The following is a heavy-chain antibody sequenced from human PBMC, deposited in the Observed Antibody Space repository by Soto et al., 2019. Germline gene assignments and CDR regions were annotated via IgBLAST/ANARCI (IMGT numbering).Heavy chain of an antibody. J-gene: IGHJ1*01. V-gene: IGHV4-34*01. D-gene: IGHD6-13*01. CDR2: INHGGSA. Sequence: SETLSLTCAVYGGSLSGYYWSWIRQTPGKRLEWVGDINHGGSANYNPSLKSRVTFSLDPSKNQFSLKLSSVIAADTAVYYCARYSSSWSQYVQHWGRGNLVTASS. CDR3: ARYSSSWSQYVQH. CDR1: GGSLSGYY.